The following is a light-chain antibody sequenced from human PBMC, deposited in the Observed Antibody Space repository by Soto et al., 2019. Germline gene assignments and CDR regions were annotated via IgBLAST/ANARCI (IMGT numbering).Light chain of an antibody. CDR3: QSYDDSLSGYV. V-gene: IGLV1-40*01. CDR1: SSNIGGGYD. CDR2: GKN. Sequence: QSVLTQPPSVSEAPGQRVTISCTGSSSNIGGGYDVHWFQQLPGTAPKLLFYGKNNRPSGVPDRFSGSTSGTSASLAITGLQTEDEAIYYCQSYDDSLSGYVFGTGTKVTVL. J-gene: IGLJ1*01.